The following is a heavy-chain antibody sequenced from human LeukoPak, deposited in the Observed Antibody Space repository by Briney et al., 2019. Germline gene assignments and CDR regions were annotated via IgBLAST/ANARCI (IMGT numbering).Heavy chain of an antibody. V-gene: IGHV3-13*01. Sequence: GSLRLSCAASGFTFSSYDMHWVRQATGKGLEWVSAIGTAGDTYYPGSVKGRFTISRENAKNSLYLQMNSLRAGDTAVYYCARGRYYYDSSGYYPRDYYFDYWGQGTLVTVSS. CDR3: ARGRYYYDSSGYYPRDYYFDY. CDR2: IGTAGDT. J-gene: IGHJ4*02. CDR1: GFTFSSYD. D-gene: IGHD3-22*01.